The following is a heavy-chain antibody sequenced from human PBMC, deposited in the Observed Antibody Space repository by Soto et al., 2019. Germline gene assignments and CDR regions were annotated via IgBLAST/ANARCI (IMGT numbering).Heavy chain of an antibody. J-gene: IGHJ4*02. Sequence: GASVKVSCKASGYTFTSYGISWVRQAPGQGLEWMGWISAYNGNTNYAQKLQGRVTMTTDTSTSTAYMELRSLRSDDTAVYYCARAPTDLIVVVPAAMGYWGQGTLVTVSS. CDR3: ARAPTDLIVVVPAAMGY. D-gene: IGHD2-2*01. V-gene: IGHV1-18*01. CDR1: GYTFTSYG. CDR2: ISAYNGNT.